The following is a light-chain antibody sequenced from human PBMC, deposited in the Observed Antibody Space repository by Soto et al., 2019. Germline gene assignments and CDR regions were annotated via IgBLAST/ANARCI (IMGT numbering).Light chain of an antibody. J-gene: IGLJ2*01. CDR3: AAWDDSLNAVV. CDR1: SSNIGSNT. Sequence: QSVLTQPPSASGTPGQRVTISCSGGSSNIGSNTVNWYQQLPGTAPNLLIYSNNQRRSGVPDRFSGSKSGTSASLAISGLQSEDEADYYCAAWDDSLNAVVFGGGTKLTVL. CDR2: SNN. V-gene: IGLV1-44*01.